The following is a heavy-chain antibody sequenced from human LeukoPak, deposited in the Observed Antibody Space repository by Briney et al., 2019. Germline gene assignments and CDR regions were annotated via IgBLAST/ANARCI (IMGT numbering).Heavy chain of an antibody. CDR2: MNPNSGNT. V-gene: IGHV1-8*03. D-gene: IGHD3-10*01. CDR1: GYTFTSYD. J-gene: IGHJ4*02. CDR3: ARGPSMRMVRGVISRYYFDY. Sequence: ASVKVSCKASGYTFTSYDINWVRQATGQGLEWMGWMNPNSGNTGYAQKFQGRVTITRNTSISTAYMELGSLRSEDTAVYYCARGPSMRMVRGVISRYYFDYWGQGTLVTVSS.